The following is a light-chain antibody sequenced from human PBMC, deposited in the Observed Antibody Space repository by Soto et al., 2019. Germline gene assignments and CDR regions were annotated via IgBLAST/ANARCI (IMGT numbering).Light chain of an antibody. J-gene: IGKJ1*01. Sequence: DIKMTHSPSTLSASVGDRVTITCRASQSISSWLAWYQQKPGKAPKLLIYDASSLESGVPSRFSGSGSGTEFTLTISSLQPDDFATYYCQQYNSYWTFGQGTKVDIK. CDR2: DAS. CDR1: QSISSW. V-gene: IGKV1-5*01. CDR3: QQYNSYWT.